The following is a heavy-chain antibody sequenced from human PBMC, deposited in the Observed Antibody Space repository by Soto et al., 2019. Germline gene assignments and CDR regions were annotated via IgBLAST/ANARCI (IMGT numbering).Heavy chain of an antibody. V-gene: IGHV3-21*01. CDR2: ISSSSSYI. CDR1: GFTFSSYS. D-gene: IGHD1-26*01. J-gene: IGHJ6*02. Sequence: GGSLRLSCAASGFTFSSYSMNWVRQAPGKGLEWVSSISSSSSYIYYADSVKGRFTISRDNAKNSLYLQMNSLRAEDTAVYYCARSGSGWELLSYYYYYGMDVWGQGTTVTVSS. CDR3: ARSGSGWELLSYYYYYGMDV.